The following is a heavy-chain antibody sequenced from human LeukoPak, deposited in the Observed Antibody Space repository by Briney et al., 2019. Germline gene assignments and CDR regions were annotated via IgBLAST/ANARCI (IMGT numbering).Heavy chain of an antibody. V-gene: IGHV3-30-3*01. CDR2: ISYDGSNK. D-gene: IGHD3-10*01. Sequence: PGGSLRLSCAASGFTFSSYAMHWVRQAPGKGLEWVAVISYDGSNKYYADSVKGRFTISRDNSKNTLYLQMNSLRAEDTAVYYCARSYYGSGRGAAHWGQGTLVTVSS. J-gene: IGHJ4*02. CDR1: GFTFSSYA. CDR3: ARSYYGSGRGAAH.